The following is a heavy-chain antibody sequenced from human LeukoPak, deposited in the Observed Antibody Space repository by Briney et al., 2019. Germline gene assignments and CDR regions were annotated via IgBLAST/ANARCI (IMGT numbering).Heavy chain of an antibody. CDR2: INHSGST. V-gene: IGHV4-39*07. CDR1: GGSISSGSYY. CDR3: ARRITIFGVVIHNWFDP. J-gene: IGHJ5*02. D-gene: IGHD3-3*01. Sequence: SETLSLTCTVSGGSISSGSYYWSWIRQPPGKGLEWIGEINHSGSTNYNPSLKSRVTISVDTSKNQFSLKLSSVTAADTAVYYCARRITIFGVVIHNWFDPWGQGTLVTVSS.